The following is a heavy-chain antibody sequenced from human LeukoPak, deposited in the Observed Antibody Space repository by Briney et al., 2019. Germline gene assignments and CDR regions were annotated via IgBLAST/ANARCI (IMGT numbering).Heavy chain of an antibody. CDR1: GYTFTSYD. CDR3: ASSDIVATASPEG. J-gene: IGHJ4*02. Sequence: GASVKVSCKASGYTFTSYDINWVRQATGQGLEWMGWMNPNSGNTGYAQKFQGRVTITRNTSISTAYMELSSLRSEDTAVYYCASSDIVATASPEGWGQGTLVTVSS. CDR2: MNPNSGNT. V-gene: IGHV1-8*03. D-gene: IGHD5-12*01.